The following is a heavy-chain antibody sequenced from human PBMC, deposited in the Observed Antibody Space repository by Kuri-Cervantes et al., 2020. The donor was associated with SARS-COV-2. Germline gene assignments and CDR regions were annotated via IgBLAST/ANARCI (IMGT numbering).Heavy chain of an antibody. CDR2: MNPNSGNT. V-gene: IGHV1-8*03. CDR1: GYTFTSYD. Sequence: ASVKVSCKASGYTFTSYDINWVRQATGQGLEWMGWMNPNSGNTGYAQKFQGRVTITRNTSISTAYMELSSLRSEDTAVYYCARAYAYDFWSGYSHWYFDLWGRGTLVTVSS. J-gene: IGHJ2*01. CDR3: ARAYAYDFWSGYSHWYFDL. D-gene: IGHD3-3*01.